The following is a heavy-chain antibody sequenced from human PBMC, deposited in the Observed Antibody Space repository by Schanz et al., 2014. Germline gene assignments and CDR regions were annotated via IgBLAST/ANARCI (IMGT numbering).Heavy chain of an antibody. J-gene: IGHJ3*01. D-gene: IGHD2-2*01. V-gene: IGHV1-18*01. CDR3: ARGNPYSSSSSGSGLDAYDV. CDR1: GYTFTSYG. Sequence: QVQLVQSGGEVKKPGASVKVSCKASGYTFTSYGITWVRQAPGQGLEWMGWISAYNGHTTYAQKFQGRVTMTTDTSTSTAYMELRNVRYDDTAMYYCARGNPYSSSSSGSGLDAYDVWGQGTLVTVSS. CDR2: ISAYNGHT.